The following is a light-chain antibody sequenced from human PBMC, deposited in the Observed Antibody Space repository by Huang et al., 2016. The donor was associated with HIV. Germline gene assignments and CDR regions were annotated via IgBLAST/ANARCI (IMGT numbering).Light chain of an antibody. J-gene: IGKJ2*01. CDR1: QGISSH. CDR3: LRLNSFPRKYT. Sequence: IQLTQSPSSLSASVGDRVTITCRASQGISSHLAWYQQKLGKAPKLLIYAASTLQSGVPARFSVSGSGTDFTLTITSLQPEAFATYYCLRLNSFPRKYTFGQGTKLDIK. V-gene: IGKV1-9*01. CDR2: AAS.